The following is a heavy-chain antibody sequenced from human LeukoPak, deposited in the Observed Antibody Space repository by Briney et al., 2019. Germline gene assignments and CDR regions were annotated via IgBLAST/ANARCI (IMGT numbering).Heavy chain of an antibody. V-gene: IGHV3-66*04. CDR1: GLTVSSNY. D-gene: IGHD3-3*01. Sequence: GGSLRLSCAASGLTVSSNYMSWVRQAPGKGLEWVSVIYVDGTTYHADSVKGRFTISRDNAKNSLYLQMNSLRAEDTALYYCARLRYNDFWSGHWKYYYYMDVWGKGTTVTVSS. CDR3: ARLRYNDFWSGHWKYYYYMDV. CDR2: IYVDGTT. J-gene: IGHJ6*03.